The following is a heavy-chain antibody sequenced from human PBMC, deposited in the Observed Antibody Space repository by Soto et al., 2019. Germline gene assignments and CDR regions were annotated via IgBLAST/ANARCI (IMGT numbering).Heavy chain of an antibody. CDR2: IYYSVST. D-gene: IGHD1-26*01. CDR3: AGPSGSYSYYYGMDV. J-gene: IGHJ6*02. V-gene: IGHV4-59*01. CDR1: GASIRSFF. Sequence: PSETLSLTCTVSGASIRSFFWTWIRQPPGRGLEWIGNIYYSVSTNYNPSLKNRVTMSVDTSKNQFSLMLTSVTAADTAVYYCAGPSGSYSYYYGMDVWGQGTTVTVSS.